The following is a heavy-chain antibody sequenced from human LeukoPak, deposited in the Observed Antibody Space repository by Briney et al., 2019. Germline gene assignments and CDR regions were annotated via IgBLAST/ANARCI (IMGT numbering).Heavy chain of an antibody. J-gene: IGHJ6*03. V-gene: IGHV1-2*06. Sequence: EASVKVSCKASGYTFTGYYMHWVRQAPGQGLEWMGRINPNSGGTNYAQKFQGRVTMTRDTSISTAYMELSRLRSDDTAAYYCARVKYGSGSYAYYYYYMDVWGKGTTVTVSS. CDR2: INPNSGGT. CDR1: GYTFTGYY. CDR3: ARVKYGSGSYAYYYYYMDV. D-gene: IGHD3-10*01.